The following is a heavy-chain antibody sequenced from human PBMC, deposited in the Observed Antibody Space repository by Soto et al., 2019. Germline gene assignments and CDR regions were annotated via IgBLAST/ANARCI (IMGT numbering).Heavy chain of an antibody. V-gene: IGHV3-23*01. D-gene: IGHD6-19*01. CDR1: EFPFSSYA. J-gene: IGHJ4*02. CDR3: AKDRIAVAGTGLFWDY. Sequence: PGGSQILSWAASEFPFSSYAMSWVRHSPGKGLEWVSAISGSGGNTYYADSVKGRFTISRDNSKNTLYLQMNSLRAEDTAVYYCAKDRIAVAGTGLFWDYWGQGTLVTVSS. CDR2: ISGSGGNT.